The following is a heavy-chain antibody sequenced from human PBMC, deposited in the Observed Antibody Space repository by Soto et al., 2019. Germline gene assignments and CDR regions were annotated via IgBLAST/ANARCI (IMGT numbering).Heavy chain of an antibody. Sequence: EVQLVESGGGSVQPGGSLRLSCAASGFTFSTFSMNWVRQAPGRGLEWISSISGGGRPISYADSVKGRFTISRDNAKNSLYRRKDSLPDEDTGVYYCARDLCGAFDSWGQGTLVTVSS. CDR1: GFTFSTFS. CDR2: ISGGGRPI. J-gene: IGHJ4*02. CDR3: ARDLCGAFDS. V-gene: IGHV3-48*02. D-gene: IGHD3-10*01.